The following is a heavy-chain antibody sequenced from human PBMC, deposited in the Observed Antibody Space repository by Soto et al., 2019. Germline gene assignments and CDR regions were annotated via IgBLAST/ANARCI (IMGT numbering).Heavy chain of an antibody. CDR2: IYYSGRT. Sequence: QLQLQESGPGLVKPSETLSLTCTVSGGSISSSSYYWGWIRQPPGKGLEWIGSIYYSGRTYYNSSLKSRVTISVDTSKNQFSLKLSSVTAADTAVYYCGGYCRSSSCYVDYWGQGTLVTVSS. CDR1: GGSISSSSYY. D-gene: IGHD2-2*01. J-gene: IGHJ4*02. V-gene: IGHV4-39*01. CDR3: GGYCRSSSCYVDY.